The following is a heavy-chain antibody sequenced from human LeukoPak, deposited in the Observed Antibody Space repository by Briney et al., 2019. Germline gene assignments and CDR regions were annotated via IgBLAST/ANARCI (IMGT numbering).Heavy chain of an antibody. CDR3: AKGLGYCSSTSCYRNYCYYYGMDV. J-gene: IGHJ6*02. D-gene: IGHD2-2*02. V-gene: IGHV3-23*01. CDR1: GFTFSSYA. CDR2: ISGSGGST. Sequence: GGSLRLSCAASGFTFSSYAMSWVRQAPGKGLEWVSAISGSGGSTYYADSVKGRFTISRDNSKNTLYLQMNSLGAEDTAVYYCAKGLGYCSSTSCYRNYCYYYGMDVWGQGTTVTVSS.